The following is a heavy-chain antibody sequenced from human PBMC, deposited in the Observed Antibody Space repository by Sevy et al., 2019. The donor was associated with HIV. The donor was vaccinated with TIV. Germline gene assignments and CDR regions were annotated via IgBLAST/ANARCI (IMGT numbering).Heavy chain of an antibody. CDR2: IKKDGSEK. V-gene: IGHV3-7*01. Sequence: GGSLRLSCAASGFTFSSYWMSWVRQAPGKGLEWVANIKKDGSEKYYVDSVKGRFTISRDNAKNSLYLQMNSLRAEDTAVYYCARASVRRSSRRGGAFDIWGQGTMVTVSS. CDR1: GFTFSSYW. J-gene: IGHJ3*02. D-gene: IGHD6-6*01. CDR3: ARASVRRSSRRGGAFDI.